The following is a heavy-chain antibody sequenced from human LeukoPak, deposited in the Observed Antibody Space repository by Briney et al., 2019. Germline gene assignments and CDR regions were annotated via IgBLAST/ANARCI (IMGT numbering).Heavy chain of an antibody. CDR3: ARVIRARPGIAAAGRGADY. J-gene: IGHJ4*02. V-gene: IGHV3-11*01. CDR2: ISSSGSTI. Sequence: GGSLRLSCAASGFTFSDYYMSWIRQALGKGLEWVSYISSSGSTIYYADSVKGRFTISRDNAKNSLYLQMNSLRAEDTAVYYCARVIRARPGIAAAGRGADYWGQGTLVTVSS. D-gene: IGHD6-13*01. CDR1: GFTFSDYY.